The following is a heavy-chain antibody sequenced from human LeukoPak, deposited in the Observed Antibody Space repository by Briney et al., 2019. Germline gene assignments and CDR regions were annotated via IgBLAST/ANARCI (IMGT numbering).Heavy chain of an antibody. Sequence: PGGSLRLSCAASGFTFSSYAMHWVRQAPGKGLEWVAVISYDGSNKYYADSVKGRFTISRDNSKNTLYLQMNSLRAEDTAVYYCARDRREIQLWFVQSTSAEYFQHWGQGTLVTVSS. D-gene: IGHD5-18*01. J-gene: IGHJ1*01. CDR2: ISYDGSNK. CDR1: GFTFSSYA. CDR3: ARDRREIQLWFVQSTSAEYFQH. V-gene: IGHV3-30*04.